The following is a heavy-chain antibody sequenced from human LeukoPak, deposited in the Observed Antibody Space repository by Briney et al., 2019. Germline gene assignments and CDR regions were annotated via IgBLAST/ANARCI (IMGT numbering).Heavy chain of an antibody. Sequence: ESGPALMKPTQTLTLACTFSGFSLSTSGMCVSWIRQPPGKALEWLAHIYWDDDKYYNTFLKTRLTISKDTSKNQVVLTVTNMDTVDTATYYCARGYDSNFDSWGQGTLVTVFS. D-gene: IGHD3-16*01. V-gene: IGHV2-70*01. CDR2: IYWDDDK. CDR1: GFSLSTSGMC. J-gene: IGHJ4*02. CDR3: ARGYDSNFDS.